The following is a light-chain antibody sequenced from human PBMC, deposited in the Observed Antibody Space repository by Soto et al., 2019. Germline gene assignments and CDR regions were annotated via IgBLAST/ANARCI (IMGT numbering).Light chain of an antibody. CDR2: AAS. CDR1: QSISSY. J-gene: IGKJ1*01. CDR3: QQSYSAPRT. Sequence: DIQMTQSPSSLSASVGDRVTITCRASQSISSYLNWYQQKPGKAPKPLIYAASSLQSGVPSTFSGSGSGTDFTLIIGSLQPEDFATYYCQQSYSAPRTFGQGTKVDIK. V-gene: IGKV1-39*01.